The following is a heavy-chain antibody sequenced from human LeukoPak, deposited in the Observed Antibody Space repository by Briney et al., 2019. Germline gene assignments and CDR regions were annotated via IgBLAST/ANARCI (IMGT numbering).Heavy chain of an antibody. CDR3: ASSGASTRYPYFQH. V-gene: IGHV3-23*01. CDR1: GFTFSSYA. CDR2: ISGSGGST. Sequence: GGSLRLSCAASGFTFSSYAMSWVRQAPGKGLEWVSAISGSGGSTYYADSVKGRFTISRDNSKNTLYLQMNSLRAEDTAVYYCASSGASTRYPYFQHWGQGTLVTVSS. D-gene: IGHD2-8*02. J-gene: IGHJ1*01.